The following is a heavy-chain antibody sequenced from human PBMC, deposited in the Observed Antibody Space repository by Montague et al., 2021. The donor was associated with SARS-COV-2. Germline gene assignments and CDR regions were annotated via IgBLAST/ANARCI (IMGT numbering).Heavy chain of an antibody. V-gene: IGHV4-39*07. CDR2: INSSGRT. Sequence: SETLSLTCTVSGGSIISNSYYWSWIRQPPGKGLEWIAYINSSGRTNYNSSLRSRLSISLDASNSQFSLKLSSATAADTAVYYCARKDIALGYGVDAWGQGTTVTVSS. J-gene: IGHJ6*02. CDR3: ARKDIALGYGVDA. D-gene: IGHD5-12*01. CDR1: GGSIISNSYY.